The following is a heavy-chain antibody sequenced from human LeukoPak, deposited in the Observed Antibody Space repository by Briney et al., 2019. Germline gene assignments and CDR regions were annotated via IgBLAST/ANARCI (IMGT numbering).Heavy chain of an antibody. D-gene: IGHD5-24*01. CDR1: GRAISYYY. Sequence: SETLSLTCTVSGRAISYYYWNWIRQPPGKGLEWIGYIYYTGNTNYNPSLKSRVTISVDTSKNQFSLKLSSVTAADTAVYYCARDRLQLQSWGQGTLVTVSS. V-gene: IGHV4-59*01. CDR2: IYYTGNT. J-gene: IGHJ5*02. CDR3: ARDRLQLQS.